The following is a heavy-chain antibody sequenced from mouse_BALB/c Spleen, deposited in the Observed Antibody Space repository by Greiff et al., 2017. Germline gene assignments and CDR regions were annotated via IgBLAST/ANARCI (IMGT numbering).Heavy chain of an antibody. Sequence: EVLLVESGGGLVKPGGSLKLSCAASGFTFSSYAMSWVRQTPEKRLEWVASISSGGSTYYPDSVKGRFTISRDNARNILYLQMSSLRSEDTAMYYCARDDDGYYFDYWGQGTTLTVSS. J-gene: IGHJ2*01. CDR1: GFTFSSYA. V-gene: IGHV5-6-5*01. CDR3: ARDDDGYYFDY. CDR2: ISSGGST. D-gene: IGHD2-3*01.